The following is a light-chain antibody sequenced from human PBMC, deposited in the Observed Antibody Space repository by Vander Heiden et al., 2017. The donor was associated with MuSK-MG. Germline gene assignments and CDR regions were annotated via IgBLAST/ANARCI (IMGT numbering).Light chain of an antibody. CDR1: ESVGTS. V-gene: IGKV3-15*01. J-gene: IGKJ1*01. CDR2: SAS. CDR3: QQHNKWPMT. Sequence: EVVMTQSPATLSVSPGESANLSCRASESVGTSLARYQRKPGQLPRLLIYSASTRAPAIPASFSGSGSRTEFTLTISSLQSEDSAVYCCQQHNKWPMTFGQWTKVEIK.